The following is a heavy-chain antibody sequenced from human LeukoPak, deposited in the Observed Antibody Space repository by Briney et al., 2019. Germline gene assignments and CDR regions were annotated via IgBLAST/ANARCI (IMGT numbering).Heavy chain of an antibody. D-gene: IGHD6-6*01. CDR1: GYSFTSYW. Sequence: GESLKISCKGSGYSFTSYWISWVRQMPGKGLEWMGRIDPSDSYTNYSPSFKGHVTISADKSISTAYLQWSSLKASDTAMYYCARRVSSSGWFDPWGQGTLVTVSS. V-gene: IGHV5-10-1*01. J-gene: IGHJ5*02. CDR2: IDPSDSYT. CDR3: ARRVSSSGWFDP.